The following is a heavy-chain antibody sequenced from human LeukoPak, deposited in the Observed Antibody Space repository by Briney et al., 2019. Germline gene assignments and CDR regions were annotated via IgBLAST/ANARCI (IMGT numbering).Heavy chain of an antibody. CDR2: IYHSGST. CDR3: ARAFWRGIFDI. CDR1: AYSISSGYY. D-gene: IGHD3-3*01. J-gene: IGHJ3*02. Sequence: SETLSLTCTVSAYSISSGYYWGWIRQPPGKRLEWIGSIYHSGSTYFNPSLKSRVTISVDTSKNQFSLRLSSVTAADTAVYYCARAFWRGIFDIWGQGTMVTVSS. V-gene: IGHV4-38-2*02.